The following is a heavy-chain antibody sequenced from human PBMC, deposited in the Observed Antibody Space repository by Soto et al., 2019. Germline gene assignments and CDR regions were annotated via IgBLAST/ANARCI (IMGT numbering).Heavy chain of an antibody. Sequence: GGSLRLSCAASGFTFSSYGMHWVRQAPGKGLEWVAVISYDGSNKYYADSVKGRFTISRDNSKNTLYLQMNSLRAEDTAVYYCAKGDTAMVYYYYYGMDVWGQGTTVTVSS. V-gene: IGHV3-30*18. J-gene: IGHJ6*02. CDR3: AKGDTAMVYYYYYGMDV. CDR1: GFTFSSYG. CDR2: ISYDGSNK. D-gene: IGHD5-18*01.